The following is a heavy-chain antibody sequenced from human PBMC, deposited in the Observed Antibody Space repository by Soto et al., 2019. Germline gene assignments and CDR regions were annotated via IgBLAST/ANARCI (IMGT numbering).Heavy chain of an antibody. CDR2: ISGSGGRT. CDR3: AKGYYYVGSGYYSRLVFDY. D-gene: IGHD3-22*01. CDR1: GFTFSSYA. V-gene: IGHV3-23*01. Sequence: EVQLLESGGGLVQPGGSLRLSCAASGFTFSSYAMSWVRQAPGKGLEWVSAISGSGGRTYYAASVKGRFTISRDNSKNTLYLQMNGLWSEDTAVYYCAKGYYYVGSGYYSRLVFDYWGQGTLVTVSS. J-gene: IGHJ4*02.